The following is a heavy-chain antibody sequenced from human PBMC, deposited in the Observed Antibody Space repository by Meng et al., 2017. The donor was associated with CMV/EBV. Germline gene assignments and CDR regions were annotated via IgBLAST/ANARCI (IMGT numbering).Heavy chain of an antibody. J-gene: IGHJ5*02. CDR1: GGSFSSYA. CDR2: IYPSGST. V-gene: IGHV4-4*07. D-gene: IGHD2-15*01. CDR3: GRWMVVAGDWFDP. Sequence: QGQLLESGPGVVKPWAPLYLTCTVSGGSFSSYAWSWMRQPAGKGLEWIGRIYPSGSTNYNPSLKRRVTMSVDTSKNQFSLKLSSVLAADTAVYYCGRWMVVAGDWFDPWGQGTLVTVSS.